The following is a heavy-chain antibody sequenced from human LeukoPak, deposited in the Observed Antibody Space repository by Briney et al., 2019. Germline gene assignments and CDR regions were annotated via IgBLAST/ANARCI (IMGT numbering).Heavy chain of an antibody. CDR3: GKGSTGWSRDP. CDR1: GYTFTERG. J-gene: IGHJ5*02. CDR2: ISATSGNT. V-gene: IGHV1-18*01. Sequence: ASVKVSCKASGYTFTERGISWMRHIPGQGLEWMGWISATSGNTYYAQTFQDRVTMTTDASTSTAYMELRDLTADDTAVYYCGKGSTGWSRDPWGQGTLVTVSS. D-gene: IGHD6-19*01.